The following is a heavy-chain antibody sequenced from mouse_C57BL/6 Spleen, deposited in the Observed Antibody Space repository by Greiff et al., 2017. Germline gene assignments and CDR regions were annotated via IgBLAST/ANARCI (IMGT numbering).Heavy chain of an antibody. CDR3: ARCYYGSSHVDY. CDR2: IYPGSGST. V-gene: IGHV1-55*01. J-gene: IGHJ2*01. Sequence: QVQLQQPGAELVKPGASVTMSCKASGYTFTSYWITWVKQRPGQGLEWIGDIYPGSGSTNYNEKFKSKATLTVDTSSSTAYMQLSSLTSEDSAVYYCARCYYGSSHVDYWGQGTTLTVAS. CDR1: GYTFTSYW. D-gene: IGHD1-1*01.